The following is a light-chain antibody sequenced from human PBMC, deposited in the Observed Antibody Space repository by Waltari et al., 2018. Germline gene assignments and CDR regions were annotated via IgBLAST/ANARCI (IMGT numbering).Light chain of an antibody. CDR2: GAS. Sequence: EIVLTQSPGTLSLSPGERATLSCRASQSVSSSYLAWYQQKPGQAPSRLIYGASSRATGVPDRFSGSGSGTDFTLTISRLEPEDVAVYYCQQYGISPGTFGQGTKLEIK. J-gene: IGKJ2*01. CDR3: QQYGISPGT. CDR1: QSVSSSY. V-gene: IGKV3-20*01.